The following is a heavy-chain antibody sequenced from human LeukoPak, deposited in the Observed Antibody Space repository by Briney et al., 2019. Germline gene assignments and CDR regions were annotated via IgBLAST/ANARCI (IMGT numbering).Heavy chain of an antibody. CDR1: GFTFSSYA. J-gene: IGHJ4*02. D-gene: IGHD2-2*01. CDR2: ISGSGGST. CDR3: AKSEGSSTYSHVDY. V-gene: IGHV3-23*01. Sequence: PGGSLRLSCVVSGFTFSSYAMSWVRQAPGKGLEWVLPISGSGGSTYYADSVKGRFTISRDNSKNTLYLQMNSLRVEDTAVYYCAKSEGSSTYSHVDYWGQGTLVTVSS.